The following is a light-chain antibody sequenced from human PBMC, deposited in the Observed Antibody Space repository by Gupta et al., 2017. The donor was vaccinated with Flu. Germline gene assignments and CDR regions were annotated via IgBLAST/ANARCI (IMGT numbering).Light chain of an antibody. CDR1: QGISSW. Sequence: EMPMSQSTSSVSASVGDRVTITCRASQGISSWLAWYQQKPGKAPKLLIYSASTLNTGVPSRFSGSGSGTDFTLTVSSLQPEDFATYYCQQSHSFPPTFGGGTKVEIK. J-gene: IGKJ4*02. CDR2: SAS. V-gene: IGKV1-12*01. CDR3: QQSHSFPPT.